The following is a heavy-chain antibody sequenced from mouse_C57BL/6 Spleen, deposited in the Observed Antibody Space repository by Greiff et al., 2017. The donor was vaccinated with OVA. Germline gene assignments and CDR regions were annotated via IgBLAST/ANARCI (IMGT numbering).Heavy chain of an antibody. V-gene: IGHV1-55*01. J-gene: IGHJ4*01. CDR3: ARGPYYYGSSYSAMDY. Sequence: VKLQQPGAELVKPGASVKMSCKASGYTFTSYWITWVKQRPGQGLEWIGDIYPGSGSTNYNEKFKSKATLTVDTSSSTAYMQLSSLTSEDSAVYYCARGPYYYGSSYSAMDYWGQGTSVTVSS. CDR2: IYPGSGST. CDR1: GYTFTSYW. D-gene: IGHD1-1*01.